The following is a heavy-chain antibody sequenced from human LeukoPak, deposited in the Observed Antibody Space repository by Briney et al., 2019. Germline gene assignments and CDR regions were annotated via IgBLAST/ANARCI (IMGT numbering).Heavy chain of an antibody. CDR3: ARHLYGDYFFDY. CDR1: GHTLTELS. J-gene: IGHJ4*02. CDR2: FDPEDGET. V-gene: IGHV1-24*01. Sequence: ASVKVSCKVSGHTLTELSMHWVRQAPGKGLEWMGGFDPEDGETIYAQKFQGRVTMTEDTSTDTAYMELSSLRSDDTAVYYCARHLYGDYFFDYWGQGTLVTVSS. D-gene: IGHD4-17*01.